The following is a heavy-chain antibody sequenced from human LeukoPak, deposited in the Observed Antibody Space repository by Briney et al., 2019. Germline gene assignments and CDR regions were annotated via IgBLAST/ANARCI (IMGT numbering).Heavy chain of an antibody. J-gene: IGHJ4*02. D-gene: IGHD5-24*01. Sequence: SETLSLTCTVSGGSISSYYWSWIRQPPGKGLEWIGYIYYSGSTNYNPSLKSRVTISVDTSKNQLSLKLRSVAAADTAVYYCARGGRDGYTLYPLDYWGQGTLVTVSS. CDR2: IYYSGST. CDR1: GGSISSYY. CDR3: ARGGRDGYTLYPLDY. V-gene: IGHV4-59*08.